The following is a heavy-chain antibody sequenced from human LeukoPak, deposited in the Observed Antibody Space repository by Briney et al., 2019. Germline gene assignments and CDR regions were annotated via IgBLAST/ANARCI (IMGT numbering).Heavy chain of an antibody. CDR1: GGSISSYC. J-gene: IGHJ4*02. CDR2: IYYSGST. Sequence: SETLPLTCTVSGGSISSYCWSWIRQPPGKGLEWIGYIYYSGSTNYNPSLKSRVTISVDTSKNQFSLKLSSVTAADTAVYYCARSMGDRAGLLLYYFDYWGQGTLVTVSS. D-gene: IGHD2-21*02. V-gene: IGHV4-59*01. CDR3: ARSMGDRAGLLLYYFDY.